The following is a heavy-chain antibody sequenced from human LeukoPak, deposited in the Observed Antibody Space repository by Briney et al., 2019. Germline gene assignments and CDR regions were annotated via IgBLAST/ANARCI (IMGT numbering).Heavy chain of an antibody. D-gene: IGHD3-10*01. CDR3: ARLSAYYYGSYFYYYMDV. V-gene: IGHV3-20*01. J-gene: IGHJ6*03. CDR1: GFTVDHYG. CDR2: LNWNGAST. Sequence: GGSLRLSSAASGFTVDHYGSGWVRQVPGKGLEWVPGLNWNGASTGYADSVKGRFTISRDNAKNSLYLQMNSLRAEDTALYHCARLSAYYYGSYFYYYMDVWGKGTTVTVSS.